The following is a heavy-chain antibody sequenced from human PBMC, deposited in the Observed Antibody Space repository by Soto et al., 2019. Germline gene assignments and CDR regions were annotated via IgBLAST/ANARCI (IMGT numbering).Heavy chain of an antibody. CDR1: GFSLSDFG. D-gene: IGHD3-10*01. CDR2: ISGYNGDT. J-gene: IGHJ4*02. Sequence: QIQLMQSGGEVKKPGASVKVSCKASGFSLSDFGISWVRQAPGQGLEWMGWISGYNGDTNYAQNLQGRVTMTTDTSTHKAYMELRSLTHDDTAVYYCAKTIGVLKTTRSRQLGERHWGQGTLVTVSS. CDR3: AKTIGVLKTTRSRQLGERH. V-gene: IGHV1-18*01.